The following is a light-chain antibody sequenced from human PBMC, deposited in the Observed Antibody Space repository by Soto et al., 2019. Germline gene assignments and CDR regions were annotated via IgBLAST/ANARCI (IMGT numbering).Light chain of an antibody. CDR1: QSVSSNF. V-gene: IGKV3-20*01. CDR3: QQYAASPRT. J-gene: IGKJ2*01. Sequence: EIVLTQSPDSLSLPPGERATLSCRASQSVSSNFFAWYQQKPGQAPRLLIHGISIRATGTPDRFSGSGSETDFTLTISRLEPEDFAIYYCQQYAASPRTFGRGTKLEI. CDR2: GIS.